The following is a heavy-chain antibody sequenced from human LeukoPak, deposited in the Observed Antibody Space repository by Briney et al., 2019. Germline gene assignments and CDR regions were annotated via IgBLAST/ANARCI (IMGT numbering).Heavy chain of an antibody. CDR1: GFTFTNYW. CDR2: IKQDGSQK. D-gene: IGHD2/OR15-2a*01. Sequence: GGSLRLSCVASGFTFTNYWMNWVRQAPGKGLEWVASIKQDGSQKSYVDSVKGRFTISRDNAKNSLYLQMNSLRAEDTAVYYCARVSMPPYYYYGMDVWGQGTTVTVSS. V-gene: IGHV3-7*01. J-gene: IGHJ6*02. CDR3: ARVSMPPYYYYGMDV.